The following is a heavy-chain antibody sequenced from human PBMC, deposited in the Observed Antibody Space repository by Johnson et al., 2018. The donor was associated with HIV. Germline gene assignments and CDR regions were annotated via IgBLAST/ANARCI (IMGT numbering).Heavy chain of an antibody. CDR2: INWNGGSK. J-gene: IGHJ3*02. CDR3: VRGIVVVVAAGRADAFDI. V-gene: IGHV3-20*04. D-gene: IGHD2-15*01. CDR1: GFIFHNYG. Sequence: VQLVESGGGVVQPGGSLKLSCAASGFIFHNYGMAWVRQAPGMGLEWVSGINWNGGSKDYADSVKGRFTISRDNAKNSLYLQMNSLRAEDTALYYCVRGIVVVVAAGRADAFDIWGQGTMVTVSS.